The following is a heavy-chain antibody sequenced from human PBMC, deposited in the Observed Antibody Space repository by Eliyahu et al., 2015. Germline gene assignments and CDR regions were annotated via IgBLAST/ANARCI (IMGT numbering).Heavy chain of an antibody. CDR3: AREGSSSWHRHSYYFDY. CDR1: GGSISSXDYY. CDR2: IYYSGST. V-gene: IGHV4-30-4*01. J-gene: IGHJ4*02. D-gene: IGHD6-13*01. Sequence: QVQLQESGPGLVKPSQTLSLTCTVSGGSISSXDYYWSWIRQPPGKGLEWIGYIYYSGSTYYNPSLKSRVTISVDTSKNQFSLKLSSVTAADTAVYYCAREGSSSWHRHSYYFDYWGQGTLVTVSS.